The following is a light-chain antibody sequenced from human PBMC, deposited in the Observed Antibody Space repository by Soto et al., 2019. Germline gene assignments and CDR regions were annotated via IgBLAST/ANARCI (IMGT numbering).Light chain of an antibody. CDR3: QQYGSSPWT. CDR1: QSVSSSY. V-gene: IGKV3-20*01. CDR2: GAS. J-gene: IGKJ1*01. Sequence: LLTQSPGTLSLYTGERATLSCRASQSVSSSYLAWYQQKPGQAPRPLIYGASSRAIGIPDRFSGSGSGTDFTLTISRLEPEDFAVYYCQQYGSSPWTFGQGTKVDIK.